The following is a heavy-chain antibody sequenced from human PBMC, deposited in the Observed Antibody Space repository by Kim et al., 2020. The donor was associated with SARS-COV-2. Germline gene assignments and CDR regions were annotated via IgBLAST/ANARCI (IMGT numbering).Heavy chain of an antibody. V-gene: IGHV3-33*01. CDR3: ARDSSGSGSLPSR. CDR2: IWYDGSNK. Sequence: GGSLRLSCAASGFTFSSYGMHWVRQAPGKGLEWVAVIWYDGSNKYYADSVKGRFTISRDNSKNTLYLQMNSLRAEDTAVYYCARDSSGSGSLPSRWGQGTLVTVSS. D-gene: IGHD3-10*01. CDR1: GFTFSSYG. J-gene: IGHJ4*02.